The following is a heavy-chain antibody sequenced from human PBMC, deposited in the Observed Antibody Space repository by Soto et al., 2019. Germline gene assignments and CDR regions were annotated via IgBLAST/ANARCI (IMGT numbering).Heavy chain of an antibody. CDR1: GYTFTSYG. CDR3: AASPSFWQNYYYGAMDV. Sequence: GASVKVSCKASGYTFTSYGISWVRQAPGQGLEWMGWISAYNGNTNYAQKLQDRVTMTTDTSTSTAYMELRSLRSDDTAVYYCAASPSFWQNYYYGAMDVWGQGTTVTVSS. V-gene: IGHV1-18*01. CDR2: ISAYNGNT. J-gene: IGHJ6*02.